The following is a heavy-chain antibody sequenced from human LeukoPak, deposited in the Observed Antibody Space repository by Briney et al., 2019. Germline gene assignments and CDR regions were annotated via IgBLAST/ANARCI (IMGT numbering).Heavy chain of an antibody. CDR3: AREFVVSGWYFDY. J-gene: IGHJ4*02. V-gene: IGHV4-30-4*01. D-gene: IGHD6-19*01. CDR2: IYYSGRT. CDR1: RGSISSGDYY. Sequence: SETLSLTCTVSRGSISSGDYYWRCIPQPPGKGLEWIVYIYYSGRTYYNPSLKSRLTISVDTSKNQFSLKLSSVTAADTAVYYCAREFVVSGWYFDYWGQGTLVTVSS.